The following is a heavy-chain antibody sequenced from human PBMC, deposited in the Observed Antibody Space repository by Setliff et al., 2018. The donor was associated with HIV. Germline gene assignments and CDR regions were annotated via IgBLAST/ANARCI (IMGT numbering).Heavy chain of an antibody. D-gene: IGHD3-22*01. CDR2: INHSGST. CDR1: GGSFSDYY. Sequence: SETLSLTCAVYGGSFSDYYWSWIRQPHGKGLEWMGEINHSGSTNYNPSLKSRVTISVDTSKNQFSLKLSSVTAADPAVYYCARSANYYDSSGYWAPPRDFDYWGRGTLVTVSS. CDR3: ARSANYYDSSGYWAPPRDFDY. J-gene: IGHJ4*02. V-gene: IGHV4-34*01.